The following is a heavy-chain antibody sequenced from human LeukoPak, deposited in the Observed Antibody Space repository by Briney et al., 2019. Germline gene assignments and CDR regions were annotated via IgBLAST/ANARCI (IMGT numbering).Heavy chain of an antibody. J-gene: IGHJ3*02. CDR3: ARGRGDWGQAFDI. V-gene: IGHV4-34*01. D-gene: IGHD7-27*01. CDR1: GGSFSGYY. CDR2: INHSGST. Sequence: SETLSLTCAVYGGSFSGYYWSWIRQPPGKGLEWIGEINHSGSTNYNPSLKSRVTMSVDTSKNQFSLKLSSVTAADTAVYYCARGRGDWGQAFDIWGQGTMVTVSS.